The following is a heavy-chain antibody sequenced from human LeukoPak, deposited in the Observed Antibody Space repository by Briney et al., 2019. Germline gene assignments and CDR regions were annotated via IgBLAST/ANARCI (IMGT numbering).Heavy chain of an antibody. V-gene: IGHV1-2*02. CDR2: INPNSGGT. Sequence: ASVKVSCKAFGYTFTGYYMHWVRQAPGQGLEWMGWINPNSGGTNYAQKFQGRVTMTRDTSISTAYMELSRLRSDDTAVYYCARDYDFWSGYLGAFDYWGQGTLVTVSS. D-gene: IGHD3-3*01. J-gene: IGHJ4*02. CDR3: ARDYDFWSGYLGAFDY. CDR1: GYTFTGYY.